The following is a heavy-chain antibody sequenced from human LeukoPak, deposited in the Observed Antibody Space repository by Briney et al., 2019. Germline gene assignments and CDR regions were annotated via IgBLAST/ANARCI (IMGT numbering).Heavy chain of an antibody. J-gene: IGHJ3*02. V-gene: IGHV1-18*01. CDR2: ISGYNGNT. CDR3: ARDYEVGASPHDAFDI. D-gene: IGHD1-26*01. Sequence: ASVKVSCKASGYTFTSYGISWVRQAPGQGLEWMGWISGYNGNTNYAQQKFQGRVTMTRDMSTSTVYMELSSLRSEDTAVYYCARDYEVGASPHDAFDIWGQGTMVTVSS. CDR1: GYTFTSYG.